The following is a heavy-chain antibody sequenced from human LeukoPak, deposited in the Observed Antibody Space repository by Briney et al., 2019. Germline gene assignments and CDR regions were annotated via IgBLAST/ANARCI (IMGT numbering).Heavy chain of an antibody. Sequence: GGSLRLSCAASGFTFSNSWMSWVRQAPGKGLEWVATIKPDGSAQYYVDSVKGRFTISRDNAKNSLFLQINSLRAEDTAVYYCARRGSPGGAFDIWGQGTMVTVSS. CDR2: IKPDGSAQ. CDR3: ARRGSPGGAFDI. D-gene: IGHD3-16*01. V-gene: IGHV3-7*01. CDR1: GFTFSNSW. J-gene: IGHJ3*02.